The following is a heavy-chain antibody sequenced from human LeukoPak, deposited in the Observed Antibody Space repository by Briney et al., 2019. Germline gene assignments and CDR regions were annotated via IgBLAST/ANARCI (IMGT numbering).Heavy chain of an antibody. J-gene: IGHJ4*02. CDR3: ARVGSAYSSSSDDY. CDR2: ISSSSSYI. D-gene: IGHD6-6*01. CDR1: GFTFSSYS. V-gene: IGHV3-21*01. Sequence: PGGSLRPSCAASGFTFSSYSMNWVRQAPGKGLEWVSSISSSSSYIYYADSVKGRFTISRDNAKNSLYLQMNSLRAEDTAVYYCARVGSAYSSSSDDYWGQGTLVTVSS.